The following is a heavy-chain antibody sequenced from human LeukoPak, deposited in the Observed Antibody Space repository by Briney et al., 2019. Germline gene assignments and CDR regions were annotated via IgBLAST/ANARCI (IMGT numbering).Heavy chain of an antibody. CDR2: INPNSGGT. Sequence: ASVKVSCKASGYSITNYAILWVRQAPGQGLEWMGWINPNSGGTNYAQKFQGRVTMTRDTSISTAYMELSRLRSDDTAVYYCASWIQLWFYWGQGTLVTVSS. V-gene: IGHV1-2*02. D-gene: IGHD5-18*01. CDR3: ASWIQLWFY. CDR1: GYSITNYA. J-gene: IGHJ4*02.